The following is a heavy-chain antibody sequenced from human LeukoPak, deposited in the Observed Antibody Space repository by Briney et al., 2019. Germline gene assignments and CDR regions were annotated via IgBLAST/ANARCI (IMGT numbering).Heavy chain of an antibody. CDR1: GFTFHDYA. J-gene: IGHJ6*02. V-gene: IGHV3-43*02. CDR3: AKDSVTMLRAVISYYYHGMDA. D-gene: IGHD3-10*01. Sequence: GGSLRLSCAASGFTFHDYAMHWVRQAPGKGLEWVSLITGDGGTRHYADSVKGRFTISKDNSKNSLYLQMDSLRAEDSALYYCAKDSVTMLRAVISYYYHGMDAWGQGTTVTVSS. CDR2: ITGDGGTR.